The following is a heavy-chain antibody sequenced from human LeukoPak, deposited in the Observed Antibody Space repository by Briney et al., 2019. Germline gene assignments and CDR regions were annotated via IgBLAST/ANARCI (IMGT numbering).Heavy chain of an antibody. CDR2: MSFEGYV. D-gene: IGHD4-11*01. Sequence: GGSLRLSCAASGFTLTGYLVHWVRQAPGKGLEWVAVMSFEGYVYCAESLKDRFTVSRDNSKNMIYLHMNSLRAVDTALYYCVREGEHYHDHSAFFDYWGQGTMVTVSS. V-gene: IGHV3-30*04. CDR3: VREGEHYHDHSAFFDY. CDR1: GFTLTGYL. J-gene: IGHJ4*02.